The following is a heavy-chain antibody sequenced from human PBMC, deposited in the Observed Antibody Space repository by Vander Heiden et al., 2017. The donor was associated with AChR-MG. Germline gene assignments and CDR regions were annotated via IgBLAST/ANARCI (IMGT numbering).Heavy chain of an antibody. CDR3: TTDVWFGELYAFDY. Sequence: EVQPVEPGGGLVKPGGSLRPPCAASGIPLRHAWRSGVRQAPGKGLEWVGRIKSKTDGGTTDYAAPVKGRFTISRDDSKNTLYLQMNSLKTEDTAVYYCTTDVWFGELYAFDYWGQGTLVTVSS. V-gene: IGHV3-15*01. J-gene: IGHJ4*02. D-gene: IGHD3-10*01. CDR2: IKSKTDGGTT. CDR1: GIPLRHAW.